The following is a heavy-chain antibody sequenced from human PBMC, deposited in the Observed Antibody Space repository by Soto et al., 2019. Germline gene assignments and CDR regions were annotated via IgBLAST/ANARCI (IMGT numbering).Heavy chain of an antibody. CDR1: GGSISSGGYY. CDR3: AGYGDYEGGDF. J-gene: IGHJ3*01. CDR2: IDYSGGT. Sequence: QVQLQESGPGLVKPSQTLSLTCTVSGGSISSGGYYWSWIRQHPGKVLEWLGHIDYSGGTYYNPSLEGRVTISVDMSKSQFSLRLSSVTAADTAVYYCAGYGDYEGGDFWGQGTTVIVSS. D-gene: IGHD4-17*01. V-gene: IGHV4-31*03.